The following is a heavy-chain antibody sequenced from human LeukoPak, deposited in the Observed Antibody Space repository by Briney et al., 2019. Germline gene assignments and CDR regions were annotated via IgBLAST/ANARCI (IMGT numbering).Heavy chain of an antibody. V-gene: IGHV4-61*02. CDR1: GGSISGGTFY. CDR2: IYTSGRT. Sequence: SETLSLTCTVSGGSISGGTFYWSWIRQPAGTGLEWIGRIYTSGRTNCNPSLKSRVTISVDTSKNQFSLKLNSVTAADTAVYHCARESLGPPYYFDFWGQGTLVTVSS. J-gene: IGHJ4*02. D-gene: IGHD1-26*01. CDR3: ARESLGPPYYFDF.